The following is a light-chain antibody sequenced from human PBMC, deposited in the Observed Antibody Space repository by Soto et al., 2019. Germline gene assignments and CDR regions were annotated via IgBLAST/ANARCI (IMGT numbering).Light chain of an antibody. CDR1: QSVTSSY. V-gene: IGKV3-20*01. CDR3: QQYGGSPPLT. J-gene: IGKJ4*01. CDR2: GAS. Sequence: VLTQSPGTLSLSPGERATLSCRASQSVTSSYLAWYQQKPGQAPRLLIYGASSRATGIPDRFSGIGSGTDFTLTISRLEPEDFAVYYCQQYGGSPPLTFGGGTTVEIK.